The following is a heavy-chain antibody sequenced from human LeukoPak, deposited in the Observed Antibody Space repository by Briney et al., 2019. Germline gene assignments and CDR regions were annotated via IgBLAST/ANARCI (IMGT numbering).Heavy chain of an antibody. CDR3: ASGTEYCSGGSCSRYFDY. V-gene: IGHV4-34*01. Sequence: SETLSLTCAVYGGSFSGYYWSWIRQPPGKGLEWIGEINHSGSTNYNPSLKRRVTISVDTSKNQFSLKLSSVAAADTAVYYCASGTEYCSGGSCSRYFDYWGQGTLVTVSS. D-gene: IGHD2-15*01. J-gene: IGHJ4*02. CDR2: INHSGST. CDR1: GGSFSGYY.